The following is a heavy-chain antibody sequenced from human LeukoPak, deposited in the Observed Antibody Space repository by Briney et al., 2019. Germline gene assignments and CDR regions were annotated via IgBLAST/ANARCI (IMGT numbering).Heavy chain of an antibody. CDR1: GFTVSSNY. Sequence: RGSLRLSCAASGFTVSSNYMSWVRQAPGKGLEWVSVIYSGGSTYYADSVKGRFTISRHNSKNTLYLQMNSLRAEDTAVYYCARDFYTGAFDIWDQGTMVTVSS. CDR3: ARDFYTGAFDI. V-gene: IGHV3-53*04. J-gene: IGHJ3*02. D-gene: IGHD3-16*01. CDR2: IYSGGST.